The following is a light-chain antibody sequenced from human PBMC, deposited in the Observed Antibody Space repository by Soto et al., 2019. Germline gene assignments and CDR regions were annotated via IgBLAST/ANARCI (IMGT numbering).Light chain of an antibody. J-gene: IGLJ2*01. CDR2: DNN. CDR3: GTWDSSLSAVV. V-gene: IGLV1-51*01. Sequence: QTVVTQPPSVSAAPGQKVTISCAGSSSNIGNNYVSWYQQLPGTAPKLLIYDNNKRTSGIPDRFSGSKSGTSATLGITGLQTGDEGDYYCGTWDSSLSAVVFGGGTKFTVL. CDR1: SSNIGNNY.